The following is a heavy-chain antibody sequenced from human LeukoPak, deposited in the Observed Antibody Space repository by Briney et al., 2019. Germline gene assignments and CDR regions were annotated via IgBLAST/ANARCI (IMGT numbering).Heavy chain of an antibody. J-gene: IGHJ4*02. CDR1: GFTFSSYG. V-gene: IGHV3-30*02. D-gene: IGHD1-26*01. CDR3: YKDVYSVSYFQGYYFDY. CDR2: IRYDGSNK. Sequence: GGSLGLSCAASGFTFSSYGMNWVRQAPGKGLEWVAFIRYDGSNKYYADSVKGRFTISRDNSKNTLYLQMNSLRAEDTAVYYCYKDVYSVSYFQGYYFDYWGQGTLVTVSS.